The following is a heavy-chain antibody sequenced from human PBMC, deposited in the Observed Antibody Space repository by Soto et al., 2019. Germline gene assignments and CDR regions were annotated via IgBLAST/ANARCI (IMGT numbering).Heavy chain of an antibody. Sequence: EVQLLESGGGLVQPGGSLRLSCAASGFTFSSYAMSWVRQAPGKGLEWVSAISGGSGTTYYADSEKGRFTISRDNPKNTLYLQMYSLRAEDTAGYYCAKVSRVVVVPAAMCWGQGTLVTVSS. J-gene: IGHJ4*02. D-gene: IGHD2-2*01. V-gene: IGHV3-23*01. CDR1: GFTFSSYA. CDR3: AKVSRVVVVPAAMC. CDR2: ISGGSGTT.